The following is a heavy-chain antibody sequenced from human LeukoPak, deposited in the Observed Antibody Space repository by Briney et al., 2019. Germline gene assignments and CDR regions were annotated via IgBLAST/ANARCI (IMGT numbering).Heavy chain of an antibody. CDR1: VDPHRPHY. J-gene: IGHJ6*02. CDR2: IYYSEST. Sequence: PSDTLSLTCSVCVDPHRPHYSRCVPHPPGKGRECVRYIYYSESTSYNPALKVRVTISVDTSKDQFSLNLSSVTAADTAVYYCSREGMTHYYYGMDVWGQGTTVTVSS. V-gene: IGHV4-59*11. CDR3: SREGMTHYYYGMDV. D-gene: IGHD1-14*01.